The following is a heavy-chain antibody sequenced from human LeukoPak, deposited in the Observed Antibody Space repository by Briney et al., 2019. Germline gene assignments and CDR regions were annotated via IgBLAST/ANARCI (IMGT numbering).Heavy chain of an antibody. Sequence: ASVKVSCKASGYTFTSYYMHWVRQAPGQGLEWMGWINPNSGGTNYAQKVQGRVTMTRDTSISTAYMELSRLRSDDTGVYYCARATSWSVAGNWFDPWGQGTLVTVSS. D-gene: IGHD6-19*01. CDR1: GYTFTSYY. CDR3: ARATSWSVAGNWFDP. V-gene: IGHV1-2*02. J-gene: IGHJ5*02. CDR2: INPNSGGT.